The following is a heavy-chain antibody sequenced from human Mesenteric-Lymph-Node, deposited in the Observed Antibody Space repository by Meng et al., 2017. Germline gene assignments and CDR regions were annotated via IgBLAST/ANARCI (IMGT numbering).Heavy chain of an antibody. D-gene: IGHD2-15*01. Sequence: LSLTCVASGFTFSRYDLTWVRQSPGKGLEWVSTITGSGGRTDYADSVKGRFTISRDNSKNTLYLQVNSLRAEDTALYYCAKDRDSGDWYFDLWGRGTLVTVSS. CDR2: ITGSGGRT. CDR1: GFTFSRYD. CDR3: AKDRDSGDWYFDL. J-gene: IGHJ2*01. V-gene: IGHV3-23*01.